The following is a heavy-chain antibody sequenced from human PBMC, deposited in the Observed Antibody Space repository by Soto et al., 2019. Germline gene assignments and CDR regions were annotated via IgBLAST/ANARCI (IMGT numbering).Heavy chain of an antibody. Sequence: SQTLSLPFAISGDSVPSNSAAWNWIRPSPSRGLEWLGRTYYRSRWYNDYAVSVKSRITINPDTSKNQFSLHLNSVTPEDTAVYYCAGTTSLQWYYMDVWGKGTTVTVSS. D-gene: IGHD1-7*01. J-gene: IGHJ6*03. CDR3: AGTTSLQWYYMDV. CDR1: GDSVPSNSAA. CDR2: TYYRSRWYN. V-gene: IGHV6-1*01.